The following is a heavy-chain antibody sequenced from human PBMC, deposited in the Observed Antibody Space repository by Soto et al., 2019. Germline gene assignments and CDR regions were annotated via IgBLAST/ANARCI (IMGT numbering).Heavy chain of an antibody. Sequence: PAGSLRLSCAASGFTFSSYAMSWVRPARGKGLELVSAISGSGGSTYYADSVKGRVTISRDNSKNTLYLQMNSLRAEDTAVYYCAKDYYYSSGYYPGGAFDIWGQGTMVTVSS. CDR2: ISGSGGST. D-gene: IGHD3-22*01. CDR3: AKDYYYSSGYYPGGAFDI. V-gene: IGHV3-23*01. CDR1: GFTFSSYA. J-gene: IGHJ3*02.